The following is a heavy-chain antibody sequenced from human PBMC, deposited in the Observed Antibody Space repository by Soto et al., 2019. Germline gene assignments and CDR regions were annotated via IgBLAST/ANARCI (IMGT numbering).Heavy chain of an antibody. CDR3: AREVESGTTWRGWFDP. CDR1: GYTFTSYG. D-gene: IGHD1-7*01. V-gene: IGHV1-18*01. Sequence: ASVKVSCKASGYTFTSYGISWVRQAPGQGLEWMGWISAYNGNTNYAQKLLGRVTMTTGTSTSTAYMELRSLRSDDTAVYYCAREVESGTTWRGWFDPWGQGTLDTSPQ. J-gene: IGHJ5*02. CDR2: ISAYNGNT.